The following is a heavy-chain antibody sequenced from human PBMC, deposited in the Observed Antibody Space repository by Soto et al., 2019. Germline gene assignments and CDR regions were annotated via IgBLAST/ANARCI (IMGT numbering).Heavy chain of an antibody. CDR2: IKSKTDGGTT. CDR3: ATMDYYDSSGYGSDGMDV. J-gene: IGHJ6*02. D-gene: IGHD3-22*01. Sequence: GGSLRLSCAASGFTFSNAWMSWVRQAPGKGLEWVGRIKSKTDGGTTDYAAPVKGRFTISRDDSKNTLYLQMNSLKTEDTAVYYCATMDYYDSSGYGSDGMDVWGQGTTVTVSS. V-gene: IGHV3-15*01. CDR1: GFTFSNAW.